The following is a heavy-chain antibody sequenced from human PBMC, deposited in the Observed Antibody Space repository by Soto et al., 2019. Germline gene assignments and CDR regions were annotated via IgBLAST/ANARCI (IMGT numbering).Heavy chain of an antibody. CDR2: IGGSGGTT. Sequence: GGSLRLSCVASGFAFSYFEMNWVRQAPGKGLEWVAYIGGSGGTTHYADSVRGRFTISRDNAKNSLYLEMNDLRAADTAIYYCTRIHNNYNAVHFDFWGQGTQVTVSS. CDR1: GFAFSYFE. CDR3: TRIHNNYNAVHFDF. V-gene: IGHV3-48*03. J-gene: IGHJ4*02. D-gene: IGHD1-1*01.